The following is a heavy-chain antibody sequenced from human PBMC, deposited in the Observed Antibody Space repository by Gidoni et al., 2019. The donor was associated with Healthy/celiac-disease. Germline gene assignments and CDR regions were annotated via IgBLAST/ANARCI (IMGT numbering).Heavy chain of an antibody. Sequence: QVQLAQSGAEVKKPGASVKVSCKASGYTSTSYGIRWVRPAPGQGLEWMGWISAYNGNTNYAQKLQGRVTMTTDTSTSTAYMELRSLRSDDTAVYYCARGTEQVDIVVVPAAWGENYYYGMDVWGKGTTVTVSS. CDR3: ARGTEQVDIVVVPAAWGENYYYGMDV. CDR2: ISAYNGNT. V-gene: IGHV1-18*01. CDR1: GYTSTSYG. D-gene: IGHD2-2*03. J-gene: IGHJ6*04.